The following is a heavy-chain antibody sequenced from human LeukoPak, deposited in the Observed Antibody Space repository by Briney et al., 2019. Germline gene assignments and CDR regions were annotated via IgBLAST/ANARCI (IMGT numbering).Heavy chain of an antibody. CDR1: GFTFSSYA. Sequence: GGSLRLSCAASGFTFSSYAMSWVRQAPGKGLDWVSAISGSGGSTYYADSVKGRFTISRDNSKNTLYLQMNSLRAEDTAVYYCAKSRGLGGHFDYWGQGTLVTVSS. J-gene: IGHJ4*02. CDR3: AKSRGLGGHFDY. D-gene: IGHD3-10*01. CDR2: ISGSGGST. V-gene: IGHV3-23*01.